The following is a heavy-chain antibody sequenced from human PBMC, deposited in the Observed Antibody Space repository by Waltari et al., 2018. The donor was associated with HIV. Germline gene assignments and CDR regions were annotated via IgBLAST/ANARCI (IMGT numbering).Heavy chain of an antibody. D-gene: IGHD3-9*01. CDR3: ARTSLRYPSLALDF. V-gene: IGHV1-2*02. CDR2: INPNRGET. CDR1: GYTFSAYY. Sequence: QVQLVQSGAEVTKPGASLKLSCEGSGYTFSAYYVHWIRQAPGQGLEWMGWINPNRGETQYPRKPQGRVTMTRDTSVVTAYMYLNSLTYADAAVYYCARTSLRYPSLALDFWGRGTLVTVSS. J-gene: IGHJ4*02.